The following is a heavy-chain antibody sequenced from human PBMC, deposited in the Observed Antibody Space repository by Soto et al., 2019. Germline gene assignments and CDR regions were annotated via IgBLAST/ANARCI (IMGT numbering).Heavy chain of an antibody. CDR2: ISYDGSNK. J-gene: IGHJ6*02. D-gene: IGHD3-22*01. V-gene: IGHV3-30-3*01. Sequence: GGSLRLSCAASGFIFSSYAIHWVRQAPGKGLEWVAVISYDGSNKYYADSVKGRFTISRDNSKNTLWLQMNSLRSEDTAVYYCARGGXPFTVLVGPWYHYVMDVWGQGTTVTVSS. CDR3: ARGGXPFTVLVGPWYHYVMDV. CDR1: GFIFSSYA.